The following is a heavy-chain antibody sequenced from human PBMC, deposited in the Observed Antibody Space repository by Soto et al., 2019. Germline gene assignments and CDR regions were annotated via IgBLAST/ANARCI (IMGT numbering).Heavy chain of an antibody. CDR3: THRRFGSPSGAMDV. CDR2: LYWDDDK. CDR1: GFSLTTSGVG. J-gene: IGHJ6*02. V-gene: IGHV2-5*05. Sequence: QITLKESGPTLVKPTQTLTLTCTFSGFSLTTSGVGVGWISQPPGKTLEWLAFLYWDDDKRYGPSLKTRLTIIKDTSKNQVVLTMTNVDPVDTATYYCTHRRFGSPSGAMDVWGQGTTVTVS. D-gene: IGHD1-26*01.